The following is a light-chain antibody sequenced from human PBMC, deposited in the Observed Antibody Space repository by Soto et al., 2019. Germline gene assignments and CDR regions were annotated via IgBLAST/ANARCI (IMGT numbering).Light chain of an antibody. CDR3: GTWDSSLSALV. Sequence: QSALTQPPSVSAAPGQTVTISCSGSSSNIGNNYVSWYQQLPGTAPKLLIYDNNKRPSGIPDRFSGSKSGTSATLGITGLQTGDEADYYCGTWDSSLSALVFGGGTKLTVL. CDR1: SSNIGNNY. CDR2: DNN. V-gene: IGLV1-51*01. J-gene: IGLJ2*01.